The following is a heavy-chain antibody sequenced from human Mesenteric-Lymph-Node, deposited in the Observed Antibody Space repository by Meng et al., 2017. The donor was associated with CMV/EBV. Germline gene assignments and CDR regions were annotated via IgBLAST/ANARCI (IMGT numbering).Heavy chain of an antibody. J-gene: IGHJ5*02. CDR2: FFDSRSN. Sequence: SETLSLTCTVSDAAVSTGSHFWSWIRHPPGKGLEWIGDFFDSRSNNYNPSLKSRVTMSIDTSKNQFSLNLRSVTAADTAVYYCAREADDGSLAPWGQGTLVTVSS. CDR3: AREADDGSLAP. D-gene: IGHD1-1*01. CDR1: DAAVSTGSHF. V-gene: IGHV4-61*01.